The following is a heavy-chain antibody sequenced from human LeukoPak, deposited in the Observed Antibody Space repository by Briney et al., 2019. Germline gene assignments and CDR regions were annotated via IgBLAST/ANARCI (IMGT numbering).Heavy chain of an antibody. J-gene: IGHJ4*02. D-gene: IGHD6-19*01. V-gene: IGHV3-30*03. CDR3: ARDARTIIAVAGTFDD. Sequence: GGSLRLSCAASGFTFSSYSMNWVRQAPGKGLEWVAVISYDGNNKYYADSVKGQFTISRDNSKNTLYLQMNSLRAEDTAVYYCARDARTIIAVAGTFDDWGQGTLVTVSS. CDR1: GFTFSSYS. CDR2: ISYDGNNK.